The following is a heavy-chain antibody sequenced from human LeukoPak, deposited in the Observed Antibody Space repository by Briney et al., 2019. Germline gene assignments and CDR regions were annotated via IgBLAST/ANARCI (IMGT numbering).Heavy chain of an antibody. CDR1: GFTFSSYA. CDR2: ISYDGSNK. D-gene: IGHD2-21*02. CDR3: ARAHIVVVTAIRGLNAFDI. V-gene: IGHV3-30*04. Sequence: GGSLRLSCAASGFTFSSYAMHRVRQAPGKGLEWVAVISYDGSNKYYADSVKGRFTISRDNSKNTLYLQMNSLRAEDTAVYYCARAHIVVVTAIRGLNAFDIWGQGTMVTVSS. J-gene: IGHJ3*02.